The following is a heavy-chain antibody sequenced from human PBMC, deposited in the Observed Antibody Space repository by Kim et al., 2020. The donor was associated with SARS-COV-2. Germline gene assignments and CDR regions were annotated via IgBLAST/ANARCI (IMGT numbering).Heavy chain of an antibody. CDR1: GGTFSSYA. CDR2: IIPIFGTA. J-gene: IGHJ5*02. V-gene: IGHV1-69*13. CDR3: ARNGGRVSSGWLDGFDP. Sequence: SVKVSCKASGGTFSSYAISWVRQAPGQGLEWMGGIIPIFGTANYAQKFQGRVTITADESTSTAYMELSSLRSEDTAVYYCARNGGRVSSGWLDGFDPWGQGTLVTVSS. D-gene: IGHD6-19*01.